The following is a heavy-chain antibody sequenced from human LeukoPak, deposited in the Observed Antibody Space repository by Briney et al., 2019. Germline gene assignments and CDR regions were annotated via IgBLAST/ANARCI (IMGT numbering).Heavy chain of an antibody. CDR1: GFTFSSYS. Sequence: GGSLRLSCAASGFTFSSYSMNWVRQAPGKGLEWVSSISSSSSYIYYADSVKGRFTISRDNAKNSLYLQMNSLRVEDTAVYYCARVAEAAAFDYWGQGTLATVSS. CDR3: ARVAEAAAFDY. J-gene: IGHJ4*02. CDR2: ISSSSSYI. V-gene: IGHV3-21*01. D-gene: IGHD6-13*01.